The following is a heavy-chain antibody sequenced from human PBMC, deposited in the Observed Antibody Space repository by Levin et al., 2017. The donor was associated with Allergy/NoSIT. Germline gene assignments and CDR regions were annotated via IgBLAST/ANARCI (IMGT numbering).Heavy chain of an antibody. D-gene: IGHD3-10*01. J-gene: IGHJ3*02. CDR1: GSSFTTYW. Sequence: GGSLRLSCKGSGSSFTTYWIGWVRQMPGKGLEWMGIIYPGDSDTRYSPSFQDQVTMSADKSITTAFLQWSSLKAADTATYFCARGFYGLGSIPLRGFDIWGQGTVVTVSS. V-gene: IGHV5-51*01. CDR2: IYPGDSDT. CDR3: ARGFYGLGSIPLRGFDI.